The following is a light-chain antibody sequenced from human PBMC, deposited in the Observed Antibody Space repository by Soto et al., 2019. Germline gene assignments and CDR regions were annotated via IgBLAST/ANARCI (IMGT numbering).Light chain of an antibody. CDR3: QNYNSAPPGT. CDR1: QGISNY. J-gene: IGKJ1*01. CDR2: AAS. Sequence: DIQMTQSPSSLSASVGGRDTIACRASQGISNYLAWYQQKPGKVPKLLIYAASTLQSGVPSRFSGSGSGTDFTLTISSLQPADVATYYCQNYNSAPPGTFGQGTKVEIK. V-gene: IGKV1-27*01.